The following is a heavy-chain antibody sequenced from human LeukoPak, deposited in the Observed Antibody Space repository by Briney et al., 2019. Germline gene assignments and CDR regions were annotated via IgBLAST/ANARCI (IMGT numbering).Heavy chain of an antibody. Sequence: PSETLSLTCTVSGGSISSGGYYWSWIRQHPGKGLEWIGYIYYSGSTYYNPSLKSRVTISVDTSKNQFSLKLSSVTAADTAVYYCAREGLLDGYYFDYWGQGTLVTVSS. CDR3: AREGLLDGYYFDY. V-gene: IGHV4-30-4*08. CDR2: IYYSGST. J-gene: IGHJ4*02. D-gene: IGHD3-10*01. CDR1: GGSISSGGYY.